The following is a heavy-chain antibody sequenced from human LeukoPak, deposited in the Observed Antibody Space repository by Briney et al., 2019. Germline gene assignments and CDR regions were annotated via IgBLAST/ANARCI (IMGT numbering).Heavy chain of an antibody. D-gene: IGHD3-3*01. J-gene: IGHJ3*02. CDR2: INPNSGGT. V-gene: IGHV1-2*02. Sequence: ASVKVSCKASGYTFTGYYMHWVRQAPGQGLEWMGWINPNSGGTNYAQKFQGRVTMTRDTSISTAYMELSRLRSDDTAVYYCARDLEWLYPGGAFDIWGQGTMVTVSS. CDR3: ARDLEWLYPGGAFDI. CDR1: GYTFTGYY.